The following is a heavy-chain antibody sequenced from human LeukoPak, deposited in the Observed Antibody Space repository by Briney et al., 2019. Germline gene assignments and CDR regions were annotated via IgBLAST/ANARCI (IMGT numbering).Heavy chain of an antibody. D-gene: IGHD3-3*01. J-gene: IGHJ4*02. V-gene: IGHV4-38-2*01. CDR2: IYHSGST. Sequence: SETLSLTCAVSGYSISSDYYWGWIRQPPGKGLEWIGTIYHSGSTYYNPSLKSRVTISVDTSKNQFSLKLSSVTAADTAVYYCARSIGVVTNFDYWGQGTLVTVSS. CDR1: GYSISSDYY. CDR3: ARSIGVVTNFDY.